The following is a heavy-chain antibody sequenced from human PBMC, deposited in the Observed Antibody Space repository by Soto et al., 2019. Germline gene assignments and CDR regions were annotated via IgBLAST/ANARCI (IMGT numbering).Heavy chain of an antibody. J-gene: IGHJ6*02. CDR2: FDPEDGET. V-gene: IGHV1-24*01. CDR1: GYTFTSYD. D-gene: IGHD6-6*01. Sequence: GASVKVSCKASGYTFTSYDINWVRQAPGKGLEWMGGFDPEDGETIYAQKFQGRVTMTEDTSTDTAYMELSSLRSEDTAVYYCATAPSSSSDYYYYGMDVWGQGTTVTVSS. CDR3: ATAPSSSSDYYYYGMDV.